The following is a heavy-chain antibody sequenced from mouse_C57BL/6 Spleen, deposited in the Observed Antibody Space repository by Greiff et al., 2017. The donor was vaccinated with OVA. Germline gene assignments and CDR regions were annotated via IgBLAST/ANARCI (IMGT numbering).Heavy chain of an antibody. D-gene: IGHD1-1*01. Sequence: EVQLQQSGPELVKPGASVKISCKASGYTFTDYYMNWVKQSHGKSLEWIGDINPNNGGTSYNQKFKGKATLTVDKSSSTAYMELRSLTSEDSAVYYCAHYGSSPYWYFDVWGTGTTVTVSS. CDR1: GYTFTDYY. J-gene: IGHJ1*03. CDR3: AHYGSSPYWYFDV. V-gene: IGHV1-26*01. CDR2: INPNNGGT.